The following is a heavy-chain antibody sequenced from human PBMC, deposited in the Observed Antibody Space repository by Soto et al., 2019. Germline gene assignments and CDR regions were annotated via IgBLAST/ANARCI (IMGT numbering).Heavy chain of an antibody. D-gene: IGHD3-3*01. CDR3: ARRYDFWSGYYTGMRSYYYGMDV. J-gene: IGHJ6*02. CDR1: GYSFTSYW. V-gene: IGHV5-10-1*01. Sequence: GESLKISCKGSGYSFTSYWISWVRQMPGKGLEWMGRIDPSDSYTNYSPSFQGHVTISADKSISTAYLQWSSLKAPDTAMYYCARRYDFWSGYYTGMRSYYYGMDVWGQGTTVTVSS. CDR2: IDPSDSYT.